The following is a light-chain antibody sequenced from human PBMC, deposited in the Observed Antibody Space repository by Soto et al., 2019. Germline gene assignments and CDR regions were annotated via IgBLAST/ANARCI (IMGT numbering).Light chain of an antibody. CDR3: QHHNSYSQT. V-gene: IGKV1-5*01. J-gene: IGKJ5*01. CDR2: GAS. Sequence: DIQLTQSPPTLSASVGDRVTITCRASQSNRYYLAWYQQMPGKAPKLLIYGASSLQSGVPSRFSGSGSGTEFTLTISSLQPDDFATYFCQHHNSYSQTFGQGTRLEIK. CDR1: QSNRYY.